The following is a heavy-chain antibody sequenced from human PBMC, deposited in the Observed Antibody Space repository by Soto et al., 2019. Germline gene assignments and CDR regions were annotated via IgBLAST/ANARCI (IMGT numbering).Heavy chain of an antibody. D-gene: IGHD5-18*01. CDR3: PRDFYGGSTYGPGDY. CDR1: VFMFSAYW. Sequence: WGSLRIACATSVFMFSAYWMNWVRQAPGKGLEWVANIHGDGGKIYYVDSVKGRFTISIDNAKRSLYLQMKSLRAEDTAVYYCPRDFYGGSTYGPGDYWGQGALVTVSS. V-gene: IGHV3-7*01. J-gene: IGHJ4*02. CDR2: IHGDGGKI.